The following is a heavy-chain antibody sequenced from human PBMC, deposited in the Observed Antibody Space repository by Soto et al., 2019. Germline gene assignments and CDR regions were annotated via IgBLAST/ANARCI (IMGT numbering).Heavy chain of an antibody. CDR2: TYYRSKWYN. J-gene: IGHJ4*02. CDR3: ARALSIAARPYLDY. V-gene: IGHV6-1*01. CDR1: GDSVSSNSAA. D-gene: IGHD6-6*01. Sequence: SQTLSLTCAISGDSVSSNSAAWNWIRQSPSRGLEWLGRTYYRSKWYNDYAVSVKSRITINPDTSKNQLSLHLNSVTPEDTAVYYCARALSIAARPYLDYWGQGTLGTVST.